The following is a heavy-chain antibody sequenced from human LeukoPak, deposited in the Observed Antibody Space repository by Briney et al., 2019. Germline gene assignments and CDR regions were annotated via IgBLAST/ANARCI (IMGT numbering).Heavy chain of an antibody. CDR2: VFPGDSET. J-gene: IGHJ4*02. Sequence: GESLKISCKASGDRFIDYWIGWVRQMPGKSLEWMGIVFPGDSETRNNPSFQGQVTISVDKSISTAYLQWSTLKASDTAMYYCARHEAGGSASYFPCEYWGQGPLVSVPS. D-gene: IGHD3-10*01. CDR3: ARHEAGGSASYFPCEY. CDR1: GDRFIDYW. V-gene: IGHV5-51*01.